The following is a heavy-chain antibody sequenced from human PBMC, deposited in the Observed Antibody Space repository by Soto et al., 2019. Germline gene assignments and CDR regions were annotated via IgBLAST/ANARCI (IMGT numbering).Heavy chain of an antibody. J-gene: IGHJ6*02. CDR1: GFTFNNYG. V-gene: IGHV3-30*03. Sequence: GGSLRLSCAASGFTFNNYGMHWVRQAPGKGLEWVVVISFDGRNTDYADSVKGRFTISRDNSKNTLYLQMNSLRAEDTAVYYCARDLSVTTDPYYGMDVWGQGTTVTVSS. CDR3: ARDLSVTTDPYYGMDV. D-gene: IGHD4-4*01. CDR2: ISFDGRNT.